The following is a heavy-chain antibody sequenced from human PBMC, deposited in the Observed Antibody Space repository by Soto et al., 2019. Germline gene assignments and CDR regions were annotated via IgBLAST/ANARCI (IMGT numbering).Heavy chain of an antibody. Sequence: EVQVVESGGGLVQPGGSLRLSCAVSGFTVTINYMSWVRQAPGKGLEWVSVIYSGGTIYYADSVKGRFTISRDTSKNTLYIQMNSLRGDATDVYYCHGYGYWGQGTLVTVSS. D-gene: IGHD5-12*01. CDR1: GFTVTINY. V-gene: IGHV3-53*01. CDR2: IYSGGTI. CDR3: HGYGY. J-gene: IGHJ4*02.